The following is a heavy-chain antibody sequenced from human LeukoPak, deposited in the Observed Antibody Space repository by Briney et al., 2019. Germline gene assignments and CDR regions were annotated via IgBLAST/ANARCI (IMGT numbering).Heavy chain of an antibody. J-gene: IGHJ4*02. CDR2: ISYDGSNK. D-gene: IGHD6-13*01. CDR1: GFTFSSYG. V-gene: IGHV3-30*03. Sequence: GGSLRLSCAASGFTFSSYGMHWLRQAPGKGLEWVAVISYDGSNKYYADCVKGRFTISRDNSNNTLDLQMNSLRAEDTAVYYCAREIISSSCLDCWGQGTLSPSPQ. CDR3: AREIISSSCLDC.